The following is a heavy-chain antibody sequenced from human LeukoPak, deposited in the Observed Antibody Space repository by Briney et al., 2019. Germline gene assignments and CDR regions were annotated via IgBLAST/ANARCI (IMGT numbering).Heavy chain of an antibody. J-gene: IGHJ4*02. V-gene: IGHV3-49*04. D-gene: IGHD3-22*01. CDR2: IRSKAYGGTT. CDR3: TIVTYYYDSSGYYPPDY. Sequence: PGGSLRLSCAASGFSFSSYSMNWVRQAPGRGLEWVGFIRSKAYGGTTEYAASVKGRFTISRDDSKSIAYLQMNSLKTEDTAVYYCTIVTYYYDSSGYYPPDYWGQGTLVAVSS. CDR1: GFSFSSYS.